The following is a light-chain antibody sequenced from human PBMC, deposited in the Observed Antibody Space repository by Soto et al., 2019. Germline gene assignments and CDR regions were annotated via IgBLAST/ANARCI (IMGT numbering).Light chain of an antibody. J-gene: IGLJ2*01. Sequence: QSVLTQPPSVSGAPGQRVTISCTGSSSNIGAGYDVHWYQQLPGTAPKLLIYGNSNRPSGVPDRFSGSKSVTSASLAITGLQADDDADYYCQSYDSSLSGVVFGGGTKLTVL. CDR2: GNS. CDR1: SSNIGAGYD. CDR3: QSYDSSLSGVV. V-gene: IGLV1-40*01.